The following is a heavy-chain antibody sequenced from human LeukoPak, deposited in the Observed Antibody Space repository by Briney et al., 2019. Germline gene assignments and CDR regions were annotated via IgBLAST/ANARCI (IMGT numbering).Heavy chain of an antibody. CDR1: GGSISSYY. D-gene: IGHD5-18*01. Sequence: SETLSLTCTVSGGSISSYYWSWIRQPPGKGLEWIAYIYYSGSTNYNPSLKSRVTISVDTSKNQFSLKLSSVTAADTAVYYCARVGYSQGWRGRGYYYMDVWGKGTTVTISS. CDR3: ARVGYSQGWRGRGYYYMDV. V-gene: IGHV4-59*12. CDR2: IYYSGST. J-gene: IGHJ6*03.